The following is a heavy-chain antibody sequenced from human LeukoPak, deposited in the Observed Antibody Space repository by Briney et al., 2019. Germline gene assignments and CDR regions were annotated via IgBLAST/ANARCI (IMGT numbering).Heavy chain of an antibody. D-gene: IGHD3-10*01. V-gene: IGHV3-21*01. J-gene: IGHJ4*02. Sequence: GGSLRLSCAASGFTFSSYSMNWVRQAPGKGLEWVSSISSSSSYIYYADSVKGRFTISRDNAKNSLYLQMNSLRAEDTAVYYCARDMISLITMVRGVIIGYWGQGTLVTVSS. CDR3: ARDMISLITMVRGVIIGY. CDR1: GFTFSSYS. CDR2: ISSSSSYI.